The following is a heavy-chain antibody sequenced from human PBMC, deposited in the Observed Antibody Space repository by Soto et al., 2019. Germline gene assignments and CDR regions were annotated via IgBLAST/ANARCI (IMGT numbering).Heavy chain of an antibody. V-gene: IGHV3-74*01. CDR1: GFTFSSYW. Sequence: EVQLVESGGGLVQPGGSLRLSCAASGFTFSSYWMHWVRQAPGKGLVWVSRINSDGSSTSYADSVKGRFTISRDNAKNTLYLQMNSLRAEDTAVYYCARVLRFWGVIGRSYYYGMDVWGQGTTVTVSS. CDR2: INSDGSST. J-gene: IGHJ6*02. CDR3: ARVLRFWGVIGRSYYYGMDV. D-gene: IGHD3-16*02.